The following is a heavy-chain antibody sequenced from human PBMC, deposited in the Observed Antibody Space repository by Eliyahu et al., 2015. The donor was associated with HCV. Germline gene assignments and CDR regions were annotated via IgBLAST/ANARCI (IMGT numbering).Heavy chain of an antibody. V-gene: IGHV3-15*01. J-gene: IGHJ6*02. CDR1: GFTFSNAW. CDR3: TTSEREYYDFWSGYYTAYYYGMDV. Sequence: EVQLVESGGGLVKPGGSLRLPCAASGFTFSNAWMSWVRQAPGKGLEWVGRIKSKTDGGTTDYAAPVKGRFTISRDDSKNTLYLQMNSLKTEDTAVYYCTTSEREYYDFWSGYYTAYYYGMDVWGQGTTVTVSS. CDR2: IKSKTDGGTT. D-gene: IGHD3-3*01.